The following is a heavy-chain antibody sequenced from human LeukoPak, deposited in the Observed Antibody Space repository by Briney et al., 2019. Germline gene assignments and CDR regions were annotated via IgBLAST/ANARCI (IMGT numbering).Heavy chain of an antibody. V-gene: IGHV3-64*01. D-gene: IGHD3-10*01. CDR1: RFTFSYYA. CDR2: ISSNGGTT. Sequence: GGSLRLSCAGSRFTFSYYAMHWVRQAPGKGLEYVSGISSNGGTTYYANSVRGRFTISRDNSKNTLYLQMGSLRAEDMAVYYCARSRLYYGSGSYHLDYWGQGTLVTVSS. CDR3: ARSRLYYGSGSYHLDY. J-gene: IGHJ4*02.